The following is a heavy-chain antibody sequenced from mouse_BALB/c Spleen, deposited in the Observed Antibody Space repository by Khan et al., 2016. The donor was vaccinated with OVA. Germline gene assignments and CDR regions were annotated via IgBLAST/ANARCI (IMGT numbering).Heavy chain of an antibody. Sequence: EVELVESGGGLVQPGGSRKLSCAASGFTFSDYGMAWIRQGPGKGPEWITFISSLAYNFYYADTVTGRFTIPRENAKNTLYLEMYSLRAEDTVRYYCARGGTGGFAYWGQGTLVTVSA. D-gene: IGHD3-1*01. CDR2: ISSLAYNF. CDR3: ARGGTGGFAY. V-gene: IGHV5-15*02. CDR1: GFTFSDYG. J-gene: IGHJ3*01.